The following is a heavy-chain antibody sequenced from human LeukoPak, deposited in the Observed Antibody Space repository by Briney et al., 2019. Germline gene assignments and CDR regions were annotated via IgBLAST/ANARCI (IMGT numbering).Heavy chain of an antibody. CDR3: ARGVTAYYFDY. CDR1: GGSISNYY. D-gene: IGHD2-21*02. V-gene: IGHV4-59*08. Sequence: SETLSLTCTVSGGSISNYYWSWIRQPPGKGLEWIGYIYYSGSTNYNPSLKSRVTISVDTSKNQFSLKLSSVTAADTAVYFCARGVTAYYFDYWGQGTLVTVSS. CDR2: IYYSGST. J-gene: IGHJ4*02.